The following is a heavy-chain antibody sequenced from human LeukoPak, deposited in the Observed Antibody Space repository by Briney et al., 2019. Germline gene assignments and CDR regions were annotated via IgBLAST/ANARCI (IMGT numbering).Heavy chain of an antibody. D-gene: IGHD3-3*01. CDR2: INHSGST. CDR3: ARGIGLKAGDDFWSGYYPWRYGMDV. CDR1: GGSFSGYY. Sequence: SETLSLTCAVYGGSFSGYYWSWIRQPPGKGLEWIGEINHSGSTNYNPSLKSRVTISVDTSKNQFSLKLSSVTAADTAVYYCARGIGLKAGDDFWSGYYPWRYGMDVWGQGTTVTVSS. V-gene: IGHV4-34*01. J-gene: IGHJ6*02.